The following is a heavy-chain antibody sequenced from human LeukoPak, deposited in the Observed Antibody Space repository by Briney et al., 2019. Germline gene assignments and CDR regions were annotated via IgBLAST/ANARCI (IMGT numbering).Heavy chain of an antibody. Sequence: SSETLSLTCAVSVYSISSGYYWGWIRQPPGKGLEWIGSIYHSGSTYYNPSLKSRVTISVDTSKNQFSLKLSSVTAADTAVYYCARVTGDYPSDYWGQGTLVTVSS. V-gene: IGHV4-38-2*01. J-gene: IGHJ4*02. CDR3: ARVTGDYPSDY. D-gene: IGHD4-17*01. CDR1: VYSISSGYY. CDR2: IYHSGST.